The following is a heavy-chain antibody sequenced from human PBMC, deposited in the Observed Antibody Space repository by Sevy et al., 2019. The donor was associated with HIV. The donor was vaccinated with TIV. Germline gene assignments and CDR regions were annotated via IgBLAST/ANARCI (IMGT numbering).Heavy chain of an antibody. V-gene: IGHV4-34*01. J-gene: IGHJ6*02. Sequence: SETLSLTCAVYGGSFSGYYWSWIRQPPGKGLEWIGEINHSGSTNYNPSLKSRVTISVDTSKNQFSLKLSPVTAADTAVYYCARSEGYYDSSGYYYGYYYGMDVWGQGTTVTVSS. D-gene: IGHD3-22*01. CDR2: INHSGST. CDR3: ARSEGYYDSSGYYYGYYYGMDV. CDR1: GGSFSGYY.